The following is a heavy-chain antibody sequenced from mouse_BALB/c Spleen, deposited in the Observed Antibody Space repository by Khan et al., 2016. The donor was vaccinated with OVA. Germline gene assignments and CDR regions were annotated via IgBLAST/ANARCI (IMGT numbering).Heavy chain of an antibody. CDR1: GFSLSRYT. CDR2: IWAGGGS. CDR3: ARAYYRYDGYYAMDF. J-gene: IGHJ4*01. Sequence: QVQLKQSGPGLVAPSQSLSITCTVSGFSLSRYTIHWVRQPPGKGLEWLGMIWAGGGSDYTSTLKSRLNISKDNSKSQVFLKMNSLQTDDTAMYYWARAYYRYDGYYAMDFGGQGTSVTVSA. D-gene: IGHD2-14*01. V-gene: IGHV2-6-4*01.